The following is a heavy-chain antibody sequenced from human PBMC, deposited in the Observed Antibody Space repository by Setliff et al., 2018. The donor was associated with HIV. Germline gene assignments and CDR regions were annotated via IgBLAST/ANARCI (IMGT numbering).Heavy chain of an antibody. Sequence: RASVKVSCKASGYTFTTYDITWVRQAPGQGLEWLGWISPYNGHTNFAQKFQGRVTMTTDTATSTAYMEVRSLGSDDTAVYYCARTDYGGNSGGNYFDYWGQGSLVTV. J-gene: IGHJ4*02. CDR1: GYTFTTYD. CDR2: ISPYNGHT. D-gene: IGHD4-17*01. CDR3: ARTDYGGNSGGNYFDY. V-gene: IGHV1-18*01.